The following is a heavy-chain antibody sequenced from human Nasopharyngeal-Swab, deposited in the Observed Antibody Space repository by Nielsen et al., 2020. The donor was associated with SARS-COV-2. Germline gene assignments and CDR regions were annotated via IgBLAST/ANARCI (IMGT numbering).Heavy chain of an antibody. V-gene: IGHV3-23*01. CDR2: ISGSGDTT. CDR3: AKAPYLRGLDV. Sequence: GESLKISCAASGFTFSSYAMTWVCQAPGKGLEWVSIISGSGDTTYYADSVKDRFTISRDNSKNTLYLQTNSLRVEDTAVYYCAKAPYLRGLDVWGQGTTVTVSS. CDR1: GFTFSSYA. D-gene: IGHD2-21*01. J-gene: IGHJ6*02.